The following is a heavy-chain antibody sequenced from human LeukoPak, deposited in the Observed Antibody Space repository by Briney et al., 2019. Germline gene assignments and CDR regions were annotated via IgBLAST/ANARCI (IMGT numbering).Heavy chain of an antibody. J-gene: IGHJ4*02. Sequence: PGGSLRLSCAASGFTFSSYSTIWVRQALGKGLEWISYISSSSSTIYYADSVKGRFTISRDNAKNSLYLQMNSLRDEGTAVYYCARDNPIVGATITLDYWGQEALVTVSS. CDR2: ISSSSSTI. V-gene: IGHV3-48*02. D-gene: IGHD1-26*01. CDR1: GFTFSSYS. CDR3: ARDNPIVGATITLDY.